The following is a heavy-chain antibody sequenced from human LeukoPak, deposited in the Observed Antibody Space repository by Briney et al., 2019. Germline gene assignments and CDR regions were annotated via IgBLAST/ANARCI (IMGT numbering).Heavy chain of an antibody. CDR1: GYTFTSYD. V-gene: IGHV1-8*01. D-gene: IGHD6-13*01. J-gene: IGHJ6*02. CDR2: MNPNNGNT. Sequence: VKVSCKASGYTFTSYDINWVRQAPGQGLEWMGWMNPNNGNTGYAQKFQGRVTMTRSTSISTAYMELSSLRSEDTAVYYCARLASSSWPLYYYGMDVWGQGTTVTVSS. CDR3: ARLASSSWPLYYYGMDV.